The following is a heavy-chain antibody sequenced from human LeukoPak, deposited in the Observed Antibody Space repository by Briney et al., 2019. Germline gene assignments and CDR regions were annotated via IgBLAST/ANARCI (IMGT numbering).Heavy chain of an antibody. Sequence: PGRSLRLSCAASGFTFSSYGMHWVRQAPGKGLEWVAVIWYDGSNKYYADSVKGRFTISRDNSKNTLYLQMNSLRAEDTAVYYCARGGWSAVAGHFDYWGQGTLVTVSS. CDR2: IWYDGSNK. CDR1: GFTFSSYG. V-gene: IGHV3-33*01. D-gene: IGHD6-19*01. CDR3: ARGGWSAVAGHFDY. J-gene: IGHJ4*02.